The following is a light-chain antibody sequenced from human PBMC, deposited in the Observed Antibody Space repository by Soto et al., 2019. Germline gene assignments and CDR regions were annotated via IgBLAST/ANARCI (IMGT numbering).Light chain of an antibody. CDR1: QSVSSN. J-gene: IGKJ4*01. CDR2: GAS. CDR3: QQSFSAPPLT. Sequence: EIVLTQSPGTLSLSPGERATLSCRASQSVSSNLAWYQQKPGQAPRLLIYGASTRATGIPARFSGSGSGTEFTLTISSLQPEDFATYYCQQSFSAPPLTFGGGTKVEIK. V-gene: IGKV3D-15*01.